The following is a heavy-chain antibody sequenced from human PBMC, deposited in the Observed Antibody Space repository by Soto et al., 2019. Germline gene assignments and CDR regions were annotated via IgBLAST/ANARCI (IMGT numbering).Heavy chain of an antibody. CDR1: GGSFSGYY. D-gene: IGHD2-21*01. CDR3: AKSRGEEQLDACEI. V-gene: IGHV4-34*01. CDR2: SNHRGST. J-gene: IGHJ3*02. Sequence: QVQLQQWGAGLLKPSETLSLTCAVSGGSFSGYYWSWIRQPPGKGLEWIAESNHRGSTLYNPSLKSRVTIAGDTSKSQFSLRRTSVTAADTAVYYCAKSRGEEQLDACEIWGQGTMVTVSS.